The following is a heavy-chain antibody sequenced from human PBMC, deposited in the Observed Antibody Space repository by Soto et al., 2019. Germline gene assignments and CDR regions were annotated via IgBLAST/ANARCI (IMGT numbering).Heavy chain of an antibody. D-gene: IGHD6-13*01. CDR1: GFTFSSYG. CDR2: IWYDGSNK. CDR3: AAQYSSSWYCFDP. J-gene: IGHJ5*02. V-gene: IGHV3-33*01. Sequence: PGGSLRLSCAASGFTFSSYGMHWVRQAPGKGLEWVAVIWYDGSNKYYADSVKGRFTISRDNSKNTLYLQMNSLRAEDTAVYYSAAQYSSSWYCFDPWGQGTLVTVSS.